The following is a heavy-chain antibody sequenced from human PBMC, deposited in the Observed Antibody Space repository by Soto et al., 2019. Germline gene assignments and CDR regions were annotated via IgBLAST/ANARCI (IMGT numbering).Heavy chain of an antibody. CDR2: VYNSGST. V-gene: IGHV4-59*01. J-gene: IGHJ4*02. CDR1: GGSISSNY. CDR3: ARYRREAVAGYTLDN. D-gene: IGHD6-13*01. Sequence: SETLSLTCTVSGGSISSNYWTRIRQPPGKGLEWIGYVYNSGSTNYNPSLKSRVTISEDTSKSQFSLKVNSMTAADTAVYYCARYRREAVAGYTLDNWGQGILVTVSS.